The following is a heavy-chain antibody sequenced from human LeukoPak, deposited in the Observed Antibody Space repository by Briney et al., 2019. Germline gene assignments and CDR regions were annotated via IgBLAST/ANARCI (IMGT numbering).Heavy chain of an antibody. CDR3: ARGDGYNFLPDY. Sequence: SETLSLTCTVSGYSISSGYYWGWIRQPPGKGLEWIGSIYHSGSTYYNPSLKSRVTISVDTSKNQFSLKLSSVTAADTAVYYCARGDGYNFLPDYWGQGTLVTVSS. V-gene: IGHV4-38-2*02. J-gene: IGHJ4*02. CDR2: IYHSGST. D-gene: IGHD5-24*01. CDR1: GYSISSGYY.